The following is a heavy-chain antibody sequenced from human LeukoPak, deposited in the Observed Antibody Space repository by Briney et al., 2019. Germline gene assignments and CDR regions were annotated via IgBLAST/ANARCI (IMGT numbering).Heavy chain of an antibody. CDR3: ARDKPIGYCSGGSCYQGFDY. Sequence: DPGGSLRLSCAASGFTFSSYGMSWVRQAPGKGLEWVSAISGSGGSTYYADSVKGRFTIPRDNAKNSLYLQMNSLRAEDTAVYYCARDKPIGYCSGGSCYQGFDYGGQGTLVTVSS. V-gene: IGHV3-23*01. CDR2: ISGSGGST. J-gene: IGHJ4*02. D-gene: IGHD2-15*01. CDR1: GFTFSSYG.